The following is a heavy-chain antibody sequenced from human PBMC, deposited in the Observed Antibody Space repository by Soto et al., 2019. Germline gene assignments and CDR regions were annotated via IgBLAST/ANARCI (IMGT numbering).Heavy chain of an antibody. CDR1: GFTFSSYS. CDR3: ARELLSYYYYYGMDV. Sequence: GGSLRLSCAASGFTFSSYSMNWVRQAPGKGLEWVSYISSSGSTIYYADSVKGRFTISRDNAKNSLYLQMNSLRAEDTAVYYCARELLSYYYYYGMDVWGQGTTVTVSS. D-gene: IGHD3-10*01. V-gene: IGHV3-48*04. CDR2: ISSSGSTI. J-gene: IGHJ6*02.